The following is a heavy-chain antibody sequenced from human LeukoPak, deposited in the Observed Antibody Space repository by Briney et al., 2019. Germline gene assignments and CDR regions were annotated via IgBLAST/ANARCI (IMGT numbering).Heavy chain of an antibody. Sequence: GRSLRLSCAASGFTFSSYWMSWVRQAPGKGLECVANIKQDGSEKYYVDSVKGRFTISRDNAKNSLYLQMNSLRAEDTAVYYCARAPTYYDFWTGSRDAFDIWGQGTMVTVSS. D-gene: IGHD3-3*01. J-gene: IGHJ3*02. CDR3: ARAPTYYDFWTGSRDAFDI. V-gene: IGHV3-7*01. CDR2: IKQDGSEK. CDR1: GFTFSSYW.